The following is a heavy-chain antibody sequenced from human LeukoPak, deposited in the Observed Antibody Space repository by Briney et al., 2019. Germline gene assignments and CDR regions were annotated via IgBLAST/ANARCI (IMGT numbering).Heavy chain of an antibody. Sequence: GGSLRLSCAASGFTFSNAWMSWVRQAPGKGLEWVGRIKSKTDGGTTDYAAPVKGRFTISRDDSKNTLYLQMNSLKTEDTAVYYCAKDEAWGRYKDWGQGTLVTVSS. CDR2: IKSKTDGGTT. J-gene: IGHJ1*01. D-gene: IGHD3-16*01. CDR1: GFTFSNAW. V-gene: IGHV3-15*01. CDR3: AKDEAWGRYKD.